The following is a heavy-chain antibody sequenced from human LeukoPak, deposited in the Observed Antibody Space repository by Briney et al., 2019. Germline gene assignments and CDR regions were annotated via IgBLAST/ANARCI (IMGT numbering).Heavy chain of an antibody. CDR2: ISGSGGST. CDR1: GFTFSSYA. D-gene: IGHD3-16*02. Sequence: GGSLRLSCAASGFTFSSYAMSWVRQAPGKGLEWVSAISGSGGSTYYADSVKGRFTISRDNSKNTLYLQMNSLRAEDTAVYYWAKGGVIVYYFDYWGLGTLVTVSS. J-gene: IGHJ4*02. V-gene: IGHV3-23*01. CDR3: AKGGVIVYYFDY.